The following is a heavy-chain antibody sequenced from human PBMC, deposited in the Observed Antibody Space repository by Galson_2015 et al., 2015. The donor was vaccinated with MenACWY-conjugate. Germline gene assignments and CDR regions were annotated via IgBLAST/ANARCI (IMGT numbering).Heavy chain of an antibody. J-gene: IGHJ6*02. CDR2: ISSSSSYI. CDR3: ARDQIGRIAARRNYYYGMDV. Sequence: SLRLSCAASGFTFSSYSMNWVRQAPGKGLEWVSSISSSSSYIYYADSVKGRFTISRDNAKNSLYLQMNSLRAEDTAVYYCARDQIGRIAARRNYYYGMDVWGQGTTVTVSS. CDR1: GFTFSSYS. D-gene: IGHD6-6*01. V-gene: IGHV3-21*01.